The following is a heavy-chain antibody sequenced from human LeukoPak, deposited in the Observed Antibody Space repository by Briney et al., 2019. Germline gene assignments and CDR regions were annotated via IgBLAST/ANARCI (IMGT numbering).Heavy chain of an antibody. CDR3: ARDTYQPGLIDC. Sequence: GGSLRLSCAASEFTFSLYAMNWVRQAPGKGLEWVSYINDVSSDIHYADSVKGRFTFSRDNAKNTLYLQMNSLRAEDTAVYYCARDTYQPGLIDCCGQETLVTVSS. V-gene: IGHV3-21*05. CDR1: EFTFSLYA. D-gene: IGHD2-2*01. CDR2: INDVSSDI. J-gene: IGHJ4*02.